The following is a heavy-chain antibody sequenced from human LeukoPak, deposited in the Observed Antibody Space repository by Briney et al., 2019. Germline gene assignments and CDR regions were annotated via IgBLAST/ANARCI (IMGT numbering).Heavy chain of an antibody. CDR3: ATGGFDY. CDR2: ISYDGSNK. V-gene: IGHV3-30*04. Sequence: GGSLGLSCAASGFTFSSYAMHWVRQAPGKGLEWVAVISYDGSNKYYADSVKGRFTISRDNSKNTLYPQMNSLRAEDTAVYYCATGGFDYWGQGTLVTVSS. D-gene: IGHD3-10*01. CDR1: GFTFSSYA. J-gene: IGHJ4*02.